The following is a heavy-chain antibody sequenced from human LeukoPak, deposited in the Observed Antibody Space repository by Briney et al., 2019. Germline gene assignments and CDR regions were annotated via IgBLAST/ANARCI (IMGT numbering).Heavy chain of an antibody. V-gene: IGHV4-39*07. J-gene: IGHJ4*02. CDR2: IYYTGTT. D-gene: IGHD1-1*01. CDR3: AVETTPFDY. Sequence: SETVSLTCTVSCGSINSSSNFWRGTRQPPGRGLEWIATIYYTGTTYYNPSLKSRVTISVDTSKNQFSLNLRSVTAADTAVYYCAVETTPFDYWGQGTLVTVSS. CDR1: CGSINSSSNF.